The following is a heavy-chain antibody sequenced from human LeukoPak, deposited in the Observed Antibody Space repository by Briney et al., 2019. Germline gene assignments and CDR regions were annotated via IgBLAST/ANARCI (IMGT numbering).Heavy chain of an antibody. CDR2: ISYDGSNK. J-gene: IGHJ6*03. CDR3: ARDNWREVDYYYYCYMDV. Sequence: GGSLRLSCAASGFTFSSYAMHWVRQAPGKGLEWVAVISYDGSNKYYADSVKGRFTISRDNSKNTLYLQMNSLRAEDTAVYYCARDNWREVDYYYYCYMDVWGKGTTVTVSS. CDR1: GFTFSSYA. V-gene: IGHV3-30*01. D-gene: IGHD1-20*01.